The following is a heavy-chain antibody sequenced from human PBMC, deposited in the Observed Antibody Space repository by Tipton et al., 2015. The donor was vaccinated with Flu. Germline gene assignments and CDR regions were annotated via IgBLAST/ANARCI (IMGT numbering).Heavy chain of an antibody. CDR2: ISYDGSNK. CDR1: GFTFSSYA. Sequence: SLRLSCAASGFTFSSYAMHWVRQAPGKGLEWVAVISYDGSNKYYADSVKGRFTISRDNSKNTLYLQMNSLRAEDTAVYYCAIVLLVYYDSSGYYDYWGQGTLVTVSS. CDR3: AIVLLVYYDSSGYYDY. V-gene: IGHV3-30-3*01. J-gene: IGHJ4*02. D-gene: IGHD3-22*01.